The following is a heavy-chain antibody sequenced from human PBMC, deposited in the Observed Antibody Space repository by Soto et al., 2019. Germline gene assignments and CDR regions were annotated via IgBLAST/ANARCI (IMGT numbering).Heavy chain of an antibody. V-gene: IGHV3-15*01. CDR1: GFTFSNAW. CDR3: TTDQLRYFDPFRDAFDI. Sequence: GGSLRLSCAASGFTFSNAWMSWVRQAPGKGLEWVGRIKSKTDGGKTDYAAPVKGRFTISRDDSKNTLYLQMNSLKTEDTAVYYCTTDQLRYFDPFRDAFDIWGQGTMVTVSS. J-gene: IGHJ3*02. D-gene: IGHD3-9*01. CDR2: IKSKTDGGKT.